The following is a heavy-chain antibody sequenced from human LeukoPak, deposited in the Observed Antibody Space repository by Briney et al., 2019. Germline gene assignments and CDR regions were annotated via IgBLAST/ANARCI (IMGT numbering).Heavy chain of an antibody. D-gene: IGHD3-16*01. J-gene: IGHJ6*02. CDR2: ISYDGSST. Sequence: GGSLRLSCVVSGFSLSGFWMHWVRQAPGKGLVWVSHISYDGSSTNYADSVEGRFTISRDSSKNTLYLQMNSLRAEDTAVYYCAKVSGGGLYYDGMDVWGQGTTVTVSS. CDR1: GFSLSGFW. V-gene: IGHV3-74*01. CDR3: AKVSGGGLYYDGMDV.